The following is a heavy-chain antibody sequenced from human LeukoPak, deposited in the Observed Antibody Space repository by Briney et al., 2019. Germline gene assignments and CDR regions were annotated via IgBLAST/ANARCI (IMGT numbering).Heavy chain of an antibody. CDR3: ARDSMGSYNY. D-gene: IGHD3-10*01. CDR2: IYYSGST. CDR1: GGSISSSNYY. Sequence: SETLSLTCTVSGGSISSSNYYWGGIRQPPGKGLEWIGYIYYSGSTSYNPSLKSRVTISVDTSKNQFSLKLSSVAAADTAVYYCARDSMGSYNYWGQGTLVTVSS. J-gene: IGHJ4*02. V-gene: IGHV4-61*01.